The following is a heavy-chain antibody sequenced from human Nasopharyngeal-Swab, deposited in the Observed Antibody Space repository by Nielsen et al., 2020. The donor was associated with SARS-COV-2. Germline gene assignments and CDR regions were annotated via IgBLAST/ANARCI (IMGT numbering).Heavy chain of an antibody. CDR2: INHSGST. CDR1: GGSFSGYY. V-gene: IGHV4-34*01. CDR3: ARGSPRSGMDV. J-gene: IGHJ6*02. Sequence: SDTLSLTCAVYGGSFSGYYWSWIRQPPGKGLEWIGEINHSGSTNYNPSLKSRVTISVDTSKNQFSLKLSSVTAADTAVYYCARGSPRSGMDVWGQGTTVTVSS.